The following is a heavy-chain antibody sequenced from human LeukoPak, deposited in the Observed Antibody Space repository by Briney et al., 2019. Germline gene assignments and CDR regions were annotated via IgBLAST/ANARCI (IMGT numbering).Heavy chain of an antibody. CDR2: IYSGGST. J-gene: IGHJ4*02. V-gene: IGHV3-66*01. CDR3: AREVRGYCSGGSCYSPFDY. CDR1: GFTVSSNY. Sequence: GGSLRLSCAASGFTVSSNYMSWVRQAPGKGLEWVSVIYSGGSTYYADSVKGRFTISRDNSKNTLYLQMNSLRAEDTAVYYCAREVRGYCSGGSCYSPFDYWGQGTLVTVSS. D-gene: IGHD2-15*01.